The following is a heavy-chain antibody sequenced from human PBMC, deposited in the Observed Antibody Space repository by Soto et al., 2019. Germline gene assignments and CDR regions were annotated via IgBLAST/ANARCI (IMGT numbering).Heavy chain of an antibody. J-gene: IGHJ3*02. D-gene: IGHD3-10*01. CDR3: ARRSGAYAFDI. V-gene: IGHV3-30-3*01. CDR1: GFTFSSYA. Sequence: VQLLESGGGLVQPGGSLRLSCAASGFTFSSYAMHWVRQAPGKGLEWVAVISYDGSNKYYADSVKGRFTISRDNSKNTLYLQMNSLRAEDTAAYYCARRSGAYAFDIWGQGTMVTVSS. CDR2: ISYDGSNK.